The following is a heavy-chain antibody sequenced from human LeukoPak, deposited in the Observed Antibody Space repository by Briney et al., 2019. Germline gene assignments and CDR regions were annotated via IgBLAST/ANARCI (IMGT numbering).Heavy chain of an antibody. CDR1: GFTFSSYS. D-gene: IGHD5-18*01. J-gene: IGHJ4*02. V-gene: IGHV3-21*01. CDR2: ISSSSSYI. Sequence: PGGSLRLSCAASGFTFSSYSMNWVRQAPGKGLEWVSSISSSSSYIYYADSVKGRFTISRDNAKNSLYLQMNSLRAEDTAVYYCARDVANYGYRIFDYWGQGTLVTVSS. CDR3: ARDVANYGYRIFDY.